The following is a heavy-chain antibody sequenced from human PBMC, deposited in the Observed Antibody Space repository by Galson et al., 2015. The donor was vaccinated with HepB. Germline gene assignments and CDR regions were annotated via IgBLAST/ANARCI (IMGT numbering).Heavy chain of an antibody. V-gene: IGHV3-30-3*01. CDR1: GFTFSSYA. Sequence: SLRLSCAASGFTFSSYAINWVRQTPGKGLEWVALISYDESNQYYSDAVQGRFSISRDTSKNTLYLQMNSLTPDDTAVYYCARPRGTGVAYYFYGLDVWGQGTTVTVSS. D-gene: IGHD3-3*01. J-gene: IGHJ6*02. CDR2: ISYDESNQ. CDR3: ARPRGTGVAYYFYGLDV.